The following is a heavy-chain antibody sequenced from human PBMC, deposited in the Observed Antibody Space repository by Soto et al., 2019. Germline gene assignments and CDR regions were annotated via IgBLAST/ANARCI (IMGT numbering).Heavy chain of an antibody. V-gene: IGHV1-2*02. CDR1: GYTFTGYY. CDR2: INPNSGGT. CDR3: ARINYSGYDP. D-gene: IGHD5-12*01. J-gene: IGHJ5*02. Sequence: ASVKVSCKASGYTFTGYYMHWVRQAPGQGLEWMGWINPNSGGTNYAQKFQGRVNMTRDKSISTAYMELSRLRSDDTDVYYCARINYSGYDPWAQGTLVTVSS.